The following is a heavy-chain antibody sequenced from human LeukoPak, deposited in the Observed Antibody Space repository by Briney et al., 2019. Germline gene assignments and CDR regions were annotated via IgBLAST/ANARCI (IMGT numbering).Heavy chain of an antibody. CDR3: ARDVSSGWYGYDAFDI. V-gene: IGHV7-4-1*02. Sequence: ASVKVSCKASGYTFTSYAMNWVRQAPGQGLEWMGWINTNTGNPTYAQGFTGRFVFSLDTSVSTAYLQISSLKAEDTAVYYCARDVSSGWYGYDAFDIWGQGTMVTVSS. J-gene: IGHJ3*02. D-gene: IGHD6-19*01. CDR2: INTNTGNP. CDR1: GYTFTSYA.